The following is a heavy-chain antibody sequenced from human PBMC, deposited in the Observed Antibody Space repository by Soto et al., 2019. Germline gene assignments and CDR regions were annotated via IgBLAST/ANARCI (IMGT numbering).Heavy chain of an antibody. Sequence: SVKVSCKASGGTFSNYAISWVRQAPGQGLEWMGGIIPIFGATNYAQKFQGRVKITADESTSTAYMELSSLRSEDTAVFYCARGIYDSSGYFGNWGQGTLVTVS. J-gene: IGHJ4*02. CDR3: ARGIYDSSGYFGN. V-gene: IGHV1-69*13. CDR1: GGTFSNYA. CDR2: IIPIFGAT. D-gene: IGHD3-22*01.